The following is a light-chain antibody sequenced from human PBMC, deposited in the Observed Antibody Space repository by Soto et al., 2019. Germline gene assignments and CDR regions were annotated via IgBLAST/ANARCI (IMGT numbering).Light chain of an antibody. CDR3: QQYNNWPRT. CDR2: GAS. J-gene: IGKJ1*01. CDR1: QSVSSN. Sequence: EVMMSQSPATLSVSQGERATLSCRASQSVSSNLAWYQQKPGQAPRLLIYGASTRATGIPARFSGSGSGTEFTLTISSLQSEDFAVYYCQQYNNWPRTFGQGSMVDVK. V-gene: IGKV3-15*01.